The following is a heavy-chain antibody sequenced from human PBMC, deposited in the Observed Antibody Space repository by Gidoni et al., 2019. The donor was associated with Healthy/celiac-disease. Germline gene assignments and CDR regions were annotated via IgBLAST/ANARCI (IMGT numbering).Heavy chain of an antibody. J-gene: IGHJ6*02. CDR2: ISAYNGNT. V-gene: IGHV1-18*01. CDR3: ARATTVGTIAPDYYGMNV. CDR1: GYPFPSDG. D-gene: IGHD4-17*01. Sequence: QVQLVQSGAEVKKPGASVKVSYKASGYPFPSDGISWVRQAPGQGREWMGWISAYNGNTNDAQTRQVRVTMTTDTSTSTAYMELRSLRSDDTAVYYCARATTVGTIAPDYYGMNVWGQGTTVTVSS.